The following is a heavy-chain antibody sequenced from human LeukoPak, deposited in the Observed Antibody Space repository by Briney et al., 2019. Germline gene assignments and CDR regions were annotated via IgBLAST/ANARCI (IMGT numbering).Heavy chain of an antibody. CDR3: ARDQYYYDSSGKYYMDV. CDR1: GGSFRSYY. V-gene: IGHV4-59*12. Sequence: SETLSLTCTVSGGSFRSYYWSWIRQPPGKGLEWIGYIYYSGSTNYNPSLKSRVTMSVDTSKNQFSLKLSSVTAADTAVYYCARDQYYYDSSGKYYMDVWGKGTTVTISS. J-gene: IGHJ6*03. CDR2: IYYSGST. D-gene: IGHD3-22*01.